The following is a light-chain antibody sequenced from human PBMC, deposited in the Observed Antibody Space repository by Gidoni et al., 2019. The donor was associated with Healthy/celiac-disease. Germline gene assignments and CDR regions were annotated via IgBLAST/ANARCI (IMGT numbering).Light chain of an antibody. J-gene: IGKJ3*01. Sequence: IQMTQSPSSLSASVGDRVTITRRASQSISNYLNWYQQKPGKAPKLLIYAASSLQSGVPSRFSGSGSGTDFTLTISSLQPEDFATYYCQQSYSTPTTFGPGTKVDIK. V-gene: IGKV1-39*01. CDR3: QQSYSTPTT. CDR2: AAS. CDR1: QSISNY.